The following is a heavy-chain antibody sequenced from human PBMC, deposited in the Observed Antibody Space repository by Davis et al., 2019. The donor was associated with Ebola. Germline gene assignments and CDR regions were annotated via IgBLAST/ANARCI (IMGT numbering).Heavy chain of an antibody. CDR1: GGTFSSYA. CDR2: IIPIFGTA. Sequence: AASVKVSCKASGGTFSSYAISWVRQAPGQPLPSFVGIIPIFGTANYAQKFQGRVTITADKSTSTAYMELSSLRSEDTAVYYCARGGDIVVVPAARDWFDPWGQGTLVTVSS. CDR3: ARGGDIVVVPAARDWFDP. J-gene: IGHJ5*02. V-gene: IGHV1-69*06. D-gene: IGHD2-2*01.